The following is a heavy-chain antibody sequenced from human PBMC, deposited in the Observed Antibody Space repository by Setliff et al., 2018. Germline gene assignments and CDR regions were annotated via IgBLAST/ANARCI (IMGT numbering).Heavy chain of an antibody. CDR1: GESFSNNY. Sequence: PSETLSLTCSVYGESFSNNYWSWIRQSPGRGLEWIGESNHGGSTSYNPSLKSRLTMSVDTSKNQFSLKLTSVTAADSAVYYCARVDFTMIQGVIGQWGQGTLVTVSS. CDR2: SNHGGST. CDR3: ARVDFTMIQGVIGQ. V-gene: IGHV4-34*01. D-gene: IGHD3-10*01. J-gene: IGHJ1*01.